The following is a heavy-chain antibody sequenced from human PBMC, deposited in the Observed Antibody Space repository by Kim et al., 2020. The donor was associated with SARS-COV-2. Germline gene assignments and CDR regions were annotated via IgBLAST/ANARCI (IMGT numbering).Heavy chain of an antibody. D-gene: IGHD3-3*01. CDR1: GFTFSSYA. V-gene: IGHV3-30*04. CDR2: ISYDGSNK. Sequence: GGSLRLSCAASGFTFSSYAMHWVRQAPGKGLEWVAVISYDGSNKYYADSVKGRFTISRDNSKNTLYLQMNSLRAEDTAVYYCARGEGDDYYFDYWGQGTLVTVSS. CDR3: ARGEGDDYYFDY. J-gene: IGHJ4*02.